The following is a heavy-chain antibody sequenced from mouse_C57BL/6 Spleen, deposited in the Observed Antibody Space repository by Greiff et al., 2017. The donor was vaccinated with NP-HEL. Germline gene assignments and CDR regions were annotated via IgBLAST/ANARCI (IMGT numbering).Heavy chain of an antibody. J-gene: IGHJ4*01. CDR2: ISYDGSN. CDR1: GYSITSGYY. V-gene: IGHV3-6*01. Sequence: ESGPGLVKPSQSLSLTCSVTGYSITSGYYWNWIRQFPGNKLEWMGYISYDGSNNYNPSLKNRISITRDTSTNQFCLKLDSVTTEDTATYYCARSPSYYAMDYWGQGTSVTVSS. CDR3: ARSPSYYAMDY.